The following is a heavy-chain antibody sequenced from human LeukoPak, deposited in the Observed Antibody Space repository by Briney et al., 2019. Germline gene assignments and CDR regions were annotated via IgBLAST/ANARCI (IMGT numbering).Heavy chain of an antibody. V-gene: IGHV3-7*01. Sequence: GSLRLSCAVSGFTFSSYWMSWVRQAPGKGLEWVANIKQDGSEKYYVDSVKGRFTISRDNAKNSLYLQMNSLRAEDTAVYYCARNSSGYRRHDYWGQGTLVTVSS. D-gene: IGHD3-22*01. J-gene: IGHJ4*02. CDR3: ARNSSGYRRHDY. CDR2: IKQDGSEK. CDR1: GFTFSSYW.